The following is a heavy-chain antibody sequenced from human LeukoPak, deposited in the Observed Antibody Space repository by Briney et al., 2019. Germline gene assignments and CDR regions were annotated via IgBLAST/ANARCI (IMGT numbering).Heavy chain of an antibody. Sequence: PGGSLRPSCAASAFTFGTNWMSWVRHAPGKGLVWVSRIISDGSSTSSADSVKGRFTISRDNAKNTLYLQMNSLRAEDTAVYYCARANYGDLVAFDIWGQGTMVTVSS. CDR1: AFTFGTNW. J-gene: IGHJ3*02. D-gene: IGHD4-17*01. CDR2: IISDGSST. CDR3: ARANYGDLVAFDI. V-gene: IGHV3-74*01.